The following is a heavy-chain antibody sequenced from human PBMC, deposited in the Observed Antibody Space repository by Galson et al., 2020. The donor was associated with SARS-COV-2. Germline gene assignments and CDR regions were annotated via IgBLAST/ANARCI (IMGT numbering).Heavy chain of an antibody. CDR2: IHPSDSYT. J-gene: IGHJ4*02. CDR3: ARFSHDSGGYPSDFDY. V-gene: IGHV5-10-1*01. D-gene: IGHD3-22*01. Sequence: AESMMTSCKGSGYSFTNYWISWVRPMPGKGLEWMGRIHPSDSYTNYSPSFQGHVTISADKSISTAYLQWGSLKASDTAMYYCARFSHDSGGYPSDFDYWGQGTLVTVSS. CDR1: GYSFTNYW.